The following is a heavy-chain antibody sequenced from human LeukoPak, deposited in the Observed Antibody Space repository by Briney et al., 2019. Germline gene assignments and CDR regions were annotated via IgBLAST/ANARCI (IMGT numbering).Heavy chain of an antibody. CDR3: ARGYSNSYYYYYYMDV. CDR2: IYYSGST. CDR1: GGSISSGGYY. V-gene: IGHV4-31*03. D-gene: IGHD4-11*01. J-gene: IGHJ6*03. Sequence: SETLSLTCTVSGGSISSGGYYWSWIRQHPGKDLEWIGYIYYSGSTYYNPSLKSRVTISVDTSKNQFSLKLSSVTAADTAVYYCARGYSNSYYYYYYMDVWGKGTTVTVSS.